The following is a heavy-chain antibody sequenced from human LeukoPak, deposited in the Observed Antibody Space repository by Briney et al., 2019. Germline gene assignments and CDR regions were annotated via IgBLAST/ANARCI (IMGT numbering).Heavy chain of an antibody. CDR1: GFTVSNNY. Sequence: PGGSLRLSCAASGFTVSNNYMSWVRQAPGKGLEWVSAISGSGGSTYYADSVKGRFTISRDNSKNTLYLQMNSLRAEDTAVYYCAEALKVVVVAAYNFDYWGQGTLVTVSS. V-gene: IGHV3-23*01. CDR2: ISGSGGST. D-gene: IGHD2-15*01. CDR3: AEALKVVVVAAYNFDY. J-gene: IGHJ4*02.